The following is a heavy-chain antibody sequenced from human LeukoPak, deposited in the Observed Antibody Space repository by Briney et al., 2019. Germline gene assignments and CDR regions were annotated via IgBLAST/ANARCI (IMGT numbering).Heavy chain of an antibody. J-gene: IGHJ6*03. CDR1: GFTFSSYG. CDR3: ARDRIAVAGPTYYYMDV. CDR2: IWYDGSNK. V-gene: IGHV3-33*01. Sequence: GRSLRLSCAASGFTFSSYGMHWVRQAPGKGLEWVAVIWYDGSNKYYADSVKGRFTISRDNSKNTLYLQMNSLRAEDTAVYYCARDRIAVAGPTYYYMDVWGEGTTVTVSS. D-gene: IGHD6-19*01.